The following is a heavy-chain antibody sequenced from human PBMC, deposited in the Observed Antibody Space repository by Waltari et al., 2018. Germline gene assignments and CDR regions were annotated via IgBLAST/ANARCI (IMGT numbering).Heavy chain of an antibody. CDR1: GGSISRYY. J-gene: IGHJ4*02. V-gene: IGHV4-59*01. Sequence: QVQLQESGPGLVKPSETLSLTCTVSGGSISRYYWSWIRQPPGKGLEWIGYIYYSGSTNYNPSLKSRVTISVDTSKNQFSLKLSSVTAADTAVYYCARDSTGRSSSWYDYWGQGTLVTVSS. CDR3: ARDSTGRSSSWYDY. D-gene: IGHD6-13*01. CDR2: IYYSGST.